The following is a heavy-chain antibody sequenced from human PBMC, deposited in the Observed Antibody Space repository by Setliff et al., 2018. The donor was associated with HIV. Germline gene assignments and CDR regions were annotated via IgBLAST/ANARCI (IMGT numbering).Heavy chain of an antibody. CDR2: THSTVAWA. CDR1: GDSMNSGSLY. CDR3: ARMFCSSGACLFDL. Sequence: FSLTCTVSGDSMNSGSLYWTWIRQPAGKRLEWLGQTHSTVAWAANNPSIASRVSISMDSSKSHFSLNVTSVTVADTATYYCARMFCSSGACLFDLWGQGILVTVSS. J-gene: IGHJ4*02. D-gene: IGHD2-15*01. V-gene: IGHV4-61*09.